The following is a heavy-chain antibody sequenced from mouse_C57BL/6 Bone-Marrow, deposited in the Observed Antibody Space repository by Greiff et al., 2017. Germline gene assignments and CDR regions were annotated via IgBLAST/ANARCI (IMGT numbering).Heavy chain of an antibody. CDR1: GYTFTSYA. CDR3: AREGLKGLRRAWFAY. Sequence: VQLQESGPELVKPGASVKLSCKASGYTFTSYAINWVKQRPGQGLEWIGWIYPRDGSTKYNEKFKGKATLTVDTSSSTAYMELHSLTSEDSAVYFCAREGLKGLRRAWFAYWGQGTLVTVSA. J-gene: IGHJ3*01. CDR2: IYPRDGST. V-gene: IGHV1-85*01. D-gene: IGHD2-2*01.